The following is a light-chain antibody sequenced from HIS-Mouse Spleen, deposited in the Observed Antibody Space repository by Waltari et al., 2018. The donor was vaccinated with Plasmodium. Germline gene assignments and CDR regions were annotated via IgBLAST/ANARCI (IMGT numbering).Light chain of an antibody. Sequence: EIVMTQSPPTLSVSQGKRATLSCRASQSVSSNLAWYQQKPGQAPRLLIYGASTRATGIPARFSGSGSGTEFTLTISSLQSEDFAVYYCQQYNNWSFTFGPGTKVDIK. CDR1: QSVSSN. J-gene: IGKJ3*01. CDR2: GAS. CDR3: QQYNNWSFT. V-gene: IGKV3-15*01.